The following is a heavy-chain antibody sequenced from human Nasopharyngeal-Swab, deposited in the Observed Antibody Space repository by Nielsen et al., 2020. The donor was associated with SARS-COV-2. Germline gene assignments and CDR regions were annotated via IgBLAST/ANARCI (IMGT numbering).Heavy chain of an antibody. CDR3: ARDLGGYYYYMDV. V-gene: IGHV1-3*01. CDR2: LNPGNGNT. D-gene: IGHD3-16*01. J-gene: IGHJ6*03. Sequence: WVRQAPGQRLEWMGWLNPGNGNTKYSQEFQGRLTITRDPPASTAYMELSSLRSEDTAIYYCARDLGGYYYYMDVWGKGTTVTVSS.